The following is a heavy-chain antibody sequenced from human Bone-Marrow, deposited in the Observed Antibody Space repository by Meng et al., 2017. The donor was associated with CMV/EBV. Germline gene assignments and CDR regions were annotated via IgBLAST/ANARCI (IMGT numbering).Heavy chain of an antibody. D-gene: IGHD3-3*02. CDR1: GFTFSSYA. CDR3: AKDLLHFWNGYYRHFDS. J-gene: IGHJ4*02. Sequence: GESLKISCAASGFTFSSYAMHWVRQAPGKGLEWVAVISYDGSNKYYADSVKGRFTISRDNSKNTLYLQMNSLRAEDTAVYYCAKDLLHFWNGYYRHFDSWGQGTLVTVSS. CDR2: ISYDGSNK. V-gene: IGHV3-30-3*01.